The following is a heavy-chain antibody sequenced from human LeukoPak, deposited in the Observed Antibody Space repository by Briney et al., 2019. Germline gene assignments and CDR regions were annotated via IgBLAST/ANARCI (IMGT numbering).Heavy chain of an antibody. J-gene: IGHJ4*02. D-gene: IGHD2-2*01. CDR3: ARRQGCSNTACPPDY. Sequence: GESLKISRKGSGYSFNTYWIGWVRQMPGKGLEWMGIIYAGDSDTRYSPSFQGQVTMSVDKSINTAYLQWSSLRASDTAMYFCARRQGCSNTACPPDYWGQGTLVTVSS. CDR2: IYAGDSDT. CDR1: GYSFNTYW. V-gene: IGHV5-51*01.